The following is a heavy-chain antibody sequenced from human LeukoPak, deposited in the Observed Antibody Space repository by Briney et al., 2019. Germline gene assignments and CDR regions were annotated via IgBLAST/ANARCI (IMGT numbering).Heavy chain of an antibody. V-gene: IGHV4-59*08. J-gene: IGHJ5*02. D-gene: IGHD3-3*01. CDR1: GGSISSYY. Sequence: SETLSLTCTVSGGSISSYYWSWIRQPPGKGLKWIGYIYYSGSTNYNPSLKSRVTISVDTSKNQFSLKLSSVTAADTAVYYCARHPHYDFWSGDGFDPWGQGTLVTVSS. CDR3: ARHPHYDFWSGDGFDP. CDR2: IYYSGST.